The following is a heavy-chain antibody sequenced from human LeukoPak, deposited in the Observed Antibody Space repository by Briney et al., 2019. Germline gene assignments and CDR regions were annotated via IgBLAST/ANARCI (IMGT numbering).Heavy chain of an antibody. V-gene: IGHV3-7*01. CDR1: GFNFHTYW. D-gene: IGHD3-9*01. Sequence: GGSLRLSCIVSGFNFHTYWMTWVRQAPGKGLEWVASIKQDGREKYYLESVRGRFTISRDNAENSLYLQMNSLGAADTAMYYCARGGFPSYNGLTGYYGDYFDSWGQGTLVTVSS. CDR2: IKQDGREK. CDR3: ARGGFPSYNGLTGYYGDYFDS. J-gene: IGHJ4*02.